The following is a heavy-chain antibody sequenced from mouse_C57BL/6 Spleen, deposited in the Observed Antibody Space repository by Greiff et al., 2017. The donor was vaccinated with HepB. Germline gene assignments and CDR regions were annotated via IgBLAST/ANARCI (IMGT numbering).Heavy chain of an antibody. D-gene: IGHD2-2*01. J-gene: IGHJ1*03. CDR3: GLLWLRRGDWYFDV. V-gene: IGHV2-3*01. CDR2: IWGDGST. Sequence: VKLEESGPGLVAPSQSLSITCTVSGFSLTSYGVSWVRQPPGKGLEWLGVIWGDGSTNYHSALISRLSISKDNSKSQVFLKLNSLQTDDTATYYCGLLWLRRGDWYFDVWGTGTTVTVSS. CDR1: GFSLTSYG.